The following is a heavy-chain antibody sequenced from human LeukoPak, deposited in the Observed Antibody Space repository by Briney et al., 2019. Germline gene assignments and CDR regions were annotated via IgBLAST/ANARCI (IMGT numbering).Heavy chain of an antibody. CDR1: GGSINSYY. CDR3: ARTITIRGLTFDY. V-gene: IGHV4-59*01. D-gene: IGHD3-10*01. CDR2: IHYTGST. Sequence: SETLSLTCTVSGGSINSYYWSWIRQPPGKGLECIGYIHYTGSTNYNPSLKSRVTISVDTSKNQFSLSLNSVTAADTAVYYCARTITIRGLTFDYWGQGTLVTVSS. J-gene: IGHJ4*02.